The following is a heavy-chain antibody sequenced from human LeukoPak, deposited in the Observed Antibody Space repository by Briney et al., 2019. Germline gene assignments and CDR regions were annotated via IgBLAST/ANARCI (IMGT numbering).Heavy chain of an antibody. Sequence: ETLSLTCTVSGGSISSSYWSWIRQPPGKGLEWVANIKQDGSEKYYVDSVKGRFTISRDNAKNSLYPQMNSLRAEDTAVYYCARKQWQVSHYFDYWGQGTLVTASS. CDR2: IKQDGSEK. D-gene: IGHD6-19*01. V-gene: IGHV3-7*03. CDR3: ARKQWQVSHYFDY. J-gene: IGHJ4*02. CDR1: GGSISSSY.